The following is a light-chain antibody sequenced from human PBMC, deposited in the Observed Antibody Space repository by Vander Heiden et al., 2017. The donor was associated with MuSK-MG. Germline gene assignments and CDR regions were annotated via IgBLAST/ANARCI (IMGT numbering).Light chain of an antibody. Sequence: IQIVHAPSSLSASVGDRVTITCRASQDISNYLAWYQQKPGKVPKLLLYAASTLQSGSPSRSSGRGSGTHFTLTISSLQPEDVATYYCQKYNSDLFTFGGGTQVEIK. J-gene: IGKJ4*01. V-gene: IGKV1-27*01. CDR2: AAS. CDR1: QDISNY. CDR3: QKYNSDLFT.